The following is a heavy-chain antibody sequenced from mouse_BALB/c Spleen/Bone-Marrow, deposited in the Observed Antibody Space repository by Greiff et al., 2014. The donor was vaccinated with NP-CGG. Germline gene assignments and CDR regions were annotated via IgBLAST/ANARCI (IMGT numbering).Heavy chain of an antibody. Sequence: GQLKESGAELLKPGASVKLSCTASGFNIRDTYMHWGKERPEQGLEWIGRIDPANGNTKYDPKFQGKATITADTSSNTAYLQLSSLTSEDTAVYYCVYGRDWYFDVWGAGTTVTVSS. CDR3: VYGRDWYFDV. D-gene: IGHD1-1*01. CDR2: IDPANGNT. V-gene: IGHV14-3*02. J-gene: IGHJ1*01. CDR1: GFNIRDTY.